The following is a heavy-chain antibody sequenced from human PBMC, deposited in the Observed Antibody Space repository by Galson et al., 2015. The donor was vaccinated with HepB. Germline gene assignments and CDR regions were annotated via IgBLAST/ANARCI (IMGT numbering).Heavy chain of an antibody. CDR2: ITPNSGAT. V-gene: IGHV1-2*02. Sequence: SVKVSCKASGFPFSGYYIHWVRQAPGQGLEYMGWITPNSGATDLAQKFQDRVTMTRDTSFSTVYMDLSRLRSDDTAVYYCMGRGGADYVPYWGQGTLVTVSS. CDR1: GFPFSGYY. CDR3: MGRGGADYVPY. J-gene: IGHJ4*02. D-gene: IGHD4/OR15-4a*01.